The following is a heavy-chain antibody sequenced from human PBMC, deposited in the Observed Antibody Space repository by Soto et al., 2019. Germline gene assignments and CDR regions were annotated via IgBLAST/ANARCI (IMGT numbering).Heavy chain of an antibody. D-gene: IGHD3-3*01. V-gene: IGHV3-11*06. CDR2: ISSSSSYT. CDR3: ARELARITIFGVPKRGGLDY. J-gene: IGHJ4*02. CDR1: GFTFSDYY. Sequence: QVQLVESGGGLVTPGGSLRLSCAASGFTFSDYYMSWIRQAPGKGLEWVSYISSSSSYTNYADSVKGRFTISRDNAKNSLYLQMNSLRAEDTAVYYCARELARITIFGVPKRGGLDYWGQGTLVTVSS.